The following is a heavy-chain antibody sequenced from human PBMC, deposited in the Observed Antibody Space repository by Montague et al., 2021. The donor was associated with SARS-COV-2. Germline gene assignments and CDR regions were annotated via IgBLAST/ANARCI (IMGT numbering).Heavy chain of an antibody. CDR2: INHSGTT. CDR3: ARWDPQTLTLIGLRGKSASDY. CDR1: GGSFSGYY. J-gene: IGHJ4*02. V-gene: IGHV4-34*01. D-gene: IGHD4-23*01. Sequence: SETLSLTCAVYGGSFSGYYWTWIRQSPGKVLEWIAEINHSGTTNYNFNPSLRSRVTISVDTSKSRFSLKLSSVTAADTGVYYCARWDPQTLTLIGLRGKSASDYWGQGTLVTVSS.